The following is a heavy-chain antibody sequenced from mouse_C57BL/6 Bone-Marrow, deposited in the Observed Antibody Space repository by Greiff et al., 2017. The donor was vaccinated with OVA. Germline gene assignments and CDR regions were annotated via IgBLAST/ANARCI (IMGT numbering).Heavy chain of an antibody. CDR1: GYAFTNYL. CDR3: ASGAMDY. J-gene: IGHJ4*01. V-gene: IGHV1-54*01. CDR2: INPGSGGT. Sequence: VKVVESGAELVRPGTSVKVSCKASGYAFTNYLIEWVKQRPGQGLEWIGVINPGSGGTNYNEKFKGKATLTADKSSSTAYMQRSSLTSEDSAVYFCASGAMDYWGQGTSVTVAS.